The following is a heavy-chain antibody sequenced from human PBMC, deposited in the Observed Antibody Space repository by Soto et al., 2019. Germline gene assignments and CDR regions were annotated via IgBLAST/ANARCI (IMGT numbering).Heavy chain of an antibody. V-gene: IGHV1-46*01. Sequence: ASVKVSCKASGYTFTSYYMHWVRQAPGQGLEWMGIINPSGGSTSYAQKFQGRVTMTRDTSTSTVYMELRSLRSEDTAVYYCARVRLDEYGGKSAYYFDYWGQGTLVTVSS. J-gene: IGHJ4*02. CDR2: INPSGGST. CDR1: GYTFTSYY. D-gene: IGHD4-17*01. CDR3: ARVRLDEYGGKSAYYFDY.